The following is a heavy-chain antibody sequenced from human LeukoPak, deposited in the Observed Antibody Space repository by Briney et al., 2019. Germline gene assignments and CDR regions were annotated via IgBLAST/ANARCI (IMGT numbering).Heavy chain of an antibody. CDR1: GFTFSSYG. Sequence: GGSLRLSCAASGFTFSSYGMNWVRQAPGKGLEWVSAISGSGGSTYYADSVKGRFTISRDNSKNTLYLQMNSLRAEDTAVYYCASPPPYSSSWYWFDYWGQGTLVTVSS. V-gene: IGHV3-23*01. J-gene: IGHJ4*02. CDR2: ISGSGGST. CDR3: ASPPPYSSSWYWFDY. D-gene: IGHD6-13*01.